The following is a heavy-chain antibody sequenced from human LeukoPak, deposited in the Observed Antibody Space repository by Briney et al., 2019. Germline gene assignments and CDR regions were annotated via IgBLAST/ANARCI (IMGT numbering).Heavy chain of an antibody. CDR2: INPNSGGT. D-gene: IGHD2-2*01. CDR1: GYTFTGYY. CDR3: VVVPAASLYYFDY. V-gene: IGHV1-2*02. J-gene: IGHJ4*02. Sequence: ASVKVSCKASGYTFTGYYMHWVRQAPGQGLEWMGWINPNSGGTNYAQKFQGRVTMTRDTSISTAYMELSRLRSDDTAVYYAVVVPAASLYYFDYWGQGTLVTVSS.